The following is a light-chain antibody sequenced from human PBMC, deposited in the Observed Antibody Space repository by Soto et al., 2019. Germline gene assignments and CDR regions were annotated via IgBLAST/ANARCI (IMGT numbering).Light chain of an antibody. CDR1: SSDVGTYNL. CDR3: CSYAGISTFVV. J-gene: IGLJ2*01. CDR2: EGS. Sequence: QSALTQPASVSGSPGQSITISCTGTSSDVGTYNLVSWYQQHPGKAPKLMIYEGSKRPSGVSNRFSGSKSGNTASLTISGLQAEDEADYYCCSYAGISTFVVFGGGTKLTVI. V-gene: IGLV2-23*03.